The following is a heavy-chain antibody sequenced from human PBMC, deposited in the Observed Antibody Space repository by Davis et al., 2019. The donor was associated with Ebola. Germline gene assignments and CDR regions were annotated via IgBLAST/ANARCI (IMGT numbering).Heavy chain of an antibody. CDR2: ISTGSSYL. V-gene: IGHV3-21*01. D-gene: IGHD2-21*02. CDR3: ARDRRRVTLPHYYYYYDMDV. Sequence: GESLKISCVASGFTFNMYAMNWVRQAPGKGLEWVSSISTGSSYLYYADSVKGRFTISRDNAKNSLYLQMNSLRDEDTAVYFCARDRRRVTLPHYYYYYDMDVWGQGTTVTVSS. J-gene: IGHJ6*02. CDR1: GFTFNMYA.